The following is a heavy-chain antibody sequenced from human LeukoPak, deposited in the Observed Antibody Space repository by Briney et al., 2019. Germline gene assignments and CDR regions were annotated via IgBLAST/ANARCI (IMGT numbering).Heavy chain of an antibody. CDR1: GGTFISYA. D-gene: IGHD1-26*01. CDR2: IIPILGIA. Sequence: GASVKVSCKASGGTFISYAISWVRQARGQGLEWMGRIIPILGIANYAQKFQGRVTITADKSTSTAHMELSSLRSEDTAVYYCARAGVGATGRDLDYWGQGTLVTVSS. CDR3: ARAGVGATGRDLDY. V-gene: IGHV1-69*04. J-gene: IGHJ4*02.